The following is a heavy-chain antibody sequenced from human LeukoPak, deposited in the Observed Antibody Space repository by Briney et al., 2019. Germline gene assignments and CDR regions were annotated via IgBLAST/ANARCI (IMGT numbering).Heavy chain of an antibody. CDR2: ISGSGGGT. Sequence: PGGSLRLSCAASGFTFRSYAMNWVRQASGKGLEWVSGISGSGGGTYYADSVKGRFTISRDNSKNTLYLQMNSLRAEDTAVYYCARGVSYDFWSGSDSSFCGMDVWGQGTTVTVSS. V-gene: IGHV3-23*01. D-gene: IGHD3-3*01. CDR3: ARGVSYDFWSGSDSSFCGMDV. J-gene: IGHJ6*02. CDR1: GFTFRSYA.